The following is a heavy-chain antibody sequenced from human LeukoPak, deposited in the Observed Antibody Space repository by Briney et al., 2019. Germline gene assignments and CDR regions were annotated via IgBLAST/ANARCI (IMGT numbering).Heavy chain of an antibody. V-gene: IGHV3-33*01. CDR2: ISYDGREK. CDR3: ARDFSGDYYFDY. J-gene: IGHJ4*02. D-gene: IGHD7-27*01. Sequence: GGSLRLSCAASGYTFSANGMHWIRQAPGKGLEWVGMISYDGREKYYGDSVKGRCTISRDDSKSTLFLQMNSLSAEDTAVYDCARDFSGDYYFDYWGQGTLVT. CDR1: GYTFSANG.